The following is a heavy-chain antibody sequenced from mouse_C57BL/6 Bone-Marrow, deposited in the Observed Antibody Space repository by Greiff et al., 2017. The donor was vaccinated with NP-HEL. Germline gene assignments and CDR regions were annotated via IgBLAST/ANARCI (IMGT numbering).Heavy chain of an antibody. J-gene: IGHJ4*01. D-gene: IGHD2-4*01. CDR1: GYTFTSYW. Sequence: QVQLKQPGAELVRPGSSVKLSCKASGYTFTSYWMHWVKQRPIQGLEWIGNIDPSDSETHYNQKFKDKATLTVDKSSSTAYMQLSRLTSEDSAVYYCASGDYDGYAMDYWGQGTSVTVSS. CDR2: IDPSDSET. V-gene: IGHV1-52*01. CDR3: ASGDYDGYAMDY.